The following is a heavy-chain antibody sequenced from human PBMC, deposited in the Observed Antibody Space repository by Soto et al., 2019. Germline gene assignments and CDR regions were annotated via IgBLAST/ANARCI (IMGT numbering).Heavy chain of an antibody. V-gene: IGHV1-69*13. D-gene: IGHD3-22*01. CDR3: ARRYYDSSGNYYYYGMDV. CDR1: GGTFSSYA. Sequence: SVNVSCKASGGTFSSYAISWVRQAPGQGLEWMGGIIPIFGTANYAQKFQGRVTITADESTSTAYMELSSLRSEDTAVYYCARRYYDSSGNYYYYGMDVWGQGTTVTVSS. CDR2: IIPIFGTA. J-gene: IGHJ6*02.